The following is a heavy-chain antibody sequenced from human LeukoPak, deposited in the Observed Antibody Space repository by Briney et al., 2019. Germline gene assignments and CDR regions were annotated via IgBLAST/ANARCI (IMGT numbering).Heavy chain of an antibody. CDR1: GFTVSSNY. D-gene: IGHD3-16*01. V-gene: IGHV3-53*01. J-gene: IGHJ6*02. Sequence: GGSLRLSCAASGFTVSSNYMSWVRQAPGKGLEWVSVIYSGGSTYYADSVKGRFAISRDNSKNTLYLQMSSLRVEDTAVYYCARDLGGPEGDGLDVWGQGTTVTVSS. CDR2: IYSGGST. CDR3: ARDLGGPEGDGLDV.